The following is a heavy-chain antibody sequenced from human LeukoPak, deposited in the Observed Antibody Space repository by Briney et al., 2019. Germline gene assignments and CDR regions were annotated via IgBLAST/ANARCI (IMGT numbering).Heavy chain of an antibody. D-gene: IGHD2-21*02. CDR3: ARDSETYCGGDCYYDY. CDR2: IIPIFGAA. Sequence: ASVKVSCKASGGTFSSYAISWVRQAPGQGLEWMGGIIPIFGAANYAQKFQGRVTITADESTSTANMELSSLRSEDTAVYYCARDSETYCGGDCYYDYWGQGTLVTVSS. V-gene: IGHV1-69*13. CDR1: GGTFSSYA. J-gene: IGHJ4*02.